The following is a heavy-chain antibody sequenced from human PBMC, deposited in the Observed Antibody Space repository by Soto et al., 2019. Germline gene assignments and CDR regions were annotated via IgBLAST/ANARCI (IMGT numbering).Heavy chain of an antibody. CDR1: GGTFSTSA. J-gene: IGHJ6*02. D-gene: IGHD3-3*02. Sequence: QVQLVQSGAEVKKPGSSVKVSCKASGGTFSTSAISWVRQAPGQGLEWVGGIMPVFATPDYAQKFQGRVTLTADETTTTAYLELTSLRTHDTAVYYCARDKDRQQLGGNYFYVLDVWGQGAAITVSS. CDR2: IMPVFATP. CDR3: ARDKDRQQLGGNYFYVLDV. V-gene: IGHV1-69*12.